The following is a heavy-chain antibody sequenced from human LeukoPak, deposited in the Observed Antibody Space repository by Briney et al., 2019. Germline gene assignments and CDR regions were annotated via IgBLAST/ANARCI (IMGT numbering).Heavy chain of an antibody. Sequence: GGSLRLSCAASGFILSSYWMSWVRQAPGKGLEWVANIKQDGSEKHYVDSVKGRFTISRDNAKNSLYLQMNSLRAEDTAIYYCAKGVLSAHLDYWGQGTLVTVSS. CDR3: AKGVLSAHLDY. CDR2: IKQDGSEK. CDR1: GFILSSYW. D-gene: IGHD3-10*01. J-gene: IGHJ4*02. V-gene: IGHV3-7*03.